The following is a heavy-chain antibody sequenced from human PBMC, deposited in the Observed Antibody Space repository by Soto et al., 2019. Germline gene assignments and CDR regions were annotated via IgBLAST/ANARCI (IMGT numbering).Heavy chain of an antibody. CDR3: ARDHHRYSGYDYVDY. V-gene: IGHV3-11*05. D-gene: IGHD5-12*01. Sequence: QVQLVESGGGLVKPGGSLRLSCAASGFTFSDYYMSWIRQAPGKGLEWVSYISSSSSYTNYGDSVKGRFTIPRDNAKNSLYLQMNSLRAEDTAVYYCARDHHRYSGYDYVDYWGQGTLVTVSS. CDR2: ISSSSSYT. J-gene: IGHJ4*02. CDR1: GFTFSDYY.